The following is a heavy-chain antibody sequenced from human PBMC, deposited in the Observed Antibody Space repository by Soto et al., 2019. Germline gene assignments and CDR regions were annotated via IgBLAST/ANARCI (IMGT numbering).Heavy chain of an antibody. Sequence: EVQLVESGGGLVQPGGSLRLSCAASGFLVSRNYMTWVRQAPGKGLDWVSVMYSDGTTHYLESVKGRFSISIENSKNTVYLQMSRLTAEDTAVYYCARSPYCGTECNSGYFDYWGQGTLVTVSS. V-gene: IGHV3-53*01. CDR2: MYSDGTT. CDR3: ARSPYCGTECNSGYFDY. CDR1: GFLVSRNY. D-gene: IGHD2-21*01. J-gene: IGHJ4*02.